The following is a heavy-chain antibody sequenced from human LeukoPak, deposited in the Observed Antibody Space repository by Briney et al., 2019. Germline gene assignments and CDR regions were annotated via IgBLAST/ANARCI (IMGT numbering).Heavy chain of an antibody. CDR1: GYSRSSTYY. V-gene: IGHV4-38-2*01. Sequence: SETLSLTCVVSGYSRSSTYYWGWIRQPPGKGLEWIGNIYQSGDTYYNPSLKSRVTISVDTSKNQFSLNVSSVTAADTAVYYCARGRGHYSGRYSVMVCMDVWGKGTTVTVSS. CDR2: IYQSGDT. D-gene: IGHD1-26*01. J-gene: IGHJ6*03. CDR3: ARGRGHYSGRYSVMVCMDV.